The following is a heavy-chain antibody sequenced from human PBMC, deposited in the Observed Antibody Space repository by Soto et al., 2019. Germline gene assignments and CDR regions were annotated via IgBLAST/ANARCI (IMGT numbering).Heavy chain of an antibody. CDR3: ARVSNYYDSSGYYPGDY. CDR2: IYSGGST. D-gene: IGHD3-22*01. CDR1: RFTVNSNY. J-gene: IGHJ4*02. Sequence: PGGSLRLSCAASRFTVNSNYMSWVRQAPGQGLAWVSVIYSGGSTYYADSVKGRFTISRDNSRNTLYLQMNSLRAEDTAVYYCARVSNYYDSSGYYPGDYWGQGTRVTVSS. V-gene: IGHV3-53*01.